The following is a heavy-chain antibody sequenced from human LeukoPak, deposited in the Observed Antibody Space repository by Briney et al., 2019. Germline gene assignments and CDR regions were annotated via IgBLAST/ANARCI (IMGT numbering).Heavy chain of an antibody. CDR2: IKSKSAGGTT. CDR1: GITISDAW. V-gene: IGHV3-15*01. J-gene: IGHJ4*02. Sequence: GGSLRLSCEASGITISDAWMSWVRQAPGKGLEWVGRIKSKSAGGTTDHAAPVKGRFTISRDDSKNTLYLQMNSLTIEDTAVYYCVSPPDWGQGTLVTVSS. CDR3: VSPPD.